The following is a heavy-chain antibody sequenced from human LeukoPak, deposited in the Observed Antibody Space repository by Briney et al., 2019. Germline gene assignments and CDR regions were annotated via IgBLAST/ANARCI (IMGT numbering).Heavy chain of an antibody. V-gene: IGHV1-2*06. Sequence: ASVKVSXKASGYTFTGYYMHWVRQAPGQGLEWIGRINPNSGGTYYAQKFQDRVTMTRDTSISTAYMELSRLTSDDTAVYYCARGPRSSSGYYEFDYWGQGTLVTVSS. CDR3: ARGPRSSSGYYEFDY. J-gene: IGHJ4*02. CDR2: INPNSGGT. D-gene: IGHD3-22*01. CDR1: GYTFTGYY.